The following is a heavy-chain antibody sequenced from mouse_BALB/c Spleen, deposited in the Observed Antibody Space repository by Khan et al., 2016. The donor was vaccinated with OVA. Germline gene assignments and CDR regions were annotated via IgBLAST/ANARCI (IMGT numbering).Heavy chain of an antibody. D-gene: IGHD1-1*01. CDR3: ARDYGRLYWFFDV. J-gene: IGHJ1*01. CDR2: IYYSGTV. CDR1: GISITSGNYR. Sequence: EVQLQESGPGLVKPSQTVSLTCTVTGISITSGNYRWSWIRPFPGNKLEWIGNIYYSGTVTYNPSLTSRTTITRDTSKNQFFLEMNSLTAEDTATYYCARDYGRLYWFFDVWGAGTTVTVSS. V-gene: IGHV3-5*02.